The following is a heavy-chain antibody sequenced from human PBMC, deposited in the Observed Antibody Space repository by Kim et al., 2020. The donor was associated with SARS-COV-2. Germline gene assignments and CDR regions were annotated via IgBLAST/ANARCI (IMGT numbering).Heavy chain of an antibody. CDR3: ARDPDCSGGSCYFSYGMDV. J-gene: IGHJ6*02. D-gene: IGHD2-15*01. CDR1: GGTFSSYA. Sequence: SVKVSCKASGGTFSSYAISWVRQAPGQGLEWMGGIIPIFGTANYAQKFQGRVTITADESTSTAYMELSSLRSEDTAVYYCARDPDCSGGSCYFSYGMDVWGQGTTVTVSS. V-gene: IGHV1-69*13. CDR2: IIPIFGTA.